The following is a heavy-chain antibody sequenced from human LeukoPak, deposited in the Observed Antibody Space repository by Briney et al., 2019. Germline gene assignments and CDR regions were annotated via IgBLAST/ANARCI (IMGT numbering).Heavy chain of an antibody. Sequence: ASVKVSCKVSGYSFTSNYIHWVRQAPGQGLEWMGMIYPRDGSTSYAQRFQDRVTVTRDTSTSTVHMELSGLRSEDTAVYYCARPVNYYDSSGQFDYWGQGTLVTVPS. J-gene: IGHJ4*02. CDR2: IYPRDGST. CDR3: ARPVNYYDSSGQFDY. V-gene: IGHV1-46*01. CDR1: GYSFTSNY. D-gene: IGHD3-22*01.